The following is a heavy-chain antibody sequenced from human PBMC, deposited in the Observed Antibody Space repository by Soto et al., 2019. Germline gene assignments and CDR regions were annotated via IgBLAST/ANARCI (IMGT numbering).Heavy chain of an antibody. V-gene: IGHV4-30-4*01. Sequence: PSETLSLTCTVSGGSISRGDYYWSWIRQPPGKGLEWIGYIYYSGSTDYNPSLKSRVTISLATSKNQFSLKLTSVTAADTAVYSCARDRIAPNYKKFDPWGQGALVTVSS. CDR1: GGSISRGDYY. CDR2: IYYSGST. CDR3: ARDRIAPNYKKFDP. D-gene: IGHD1-7*01. J-gene: IGHJ5*02.